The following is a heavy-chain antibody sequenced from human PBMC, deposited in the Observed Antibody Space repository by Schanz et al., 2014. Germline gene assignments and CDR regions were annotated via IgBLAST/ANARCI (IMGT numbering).Heavy chain of an antibody. CDR2: LSASGGHT. Sequence: EVQLVESGGVVVQPGGSLRLSCTVSGFTVNNYAMNWVRQAPGRGLEWVSGLSASGGHTYYADSVKGRFTISRDNSKNMLYLQINNLRAEDTAVYYCARGTDTAMEHRPFDYWGQGTLVTVSS. CDR3: ARGTDTAMEHRPFDY. J-gene: IGHJ4*02. V-gene: IGHV3-23*04. CDR1: GFTVNNYA. D-gene: IGHD5-18*01.